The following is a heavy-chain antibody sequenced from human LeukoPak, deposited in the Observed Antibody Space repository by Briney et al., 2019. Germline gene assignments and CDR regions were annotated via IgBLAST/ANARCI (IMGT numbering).Heavy chain of an antibody. D-gene: IGHD2-2*01. V-gene: IGHV1-2*02. CDR2: INPNSGGT. J-gene: IGHJ6*02. CDR3: AREHCSSTSCYYYYYGMDV. CDR1: VYTFTGYY. Sequence: ASVKVSCKASVYTFTGYYMHWVRQAPGQGLEWMGWINPNSGGTNYAQKFQGRVTMTRDTSISTAYMELSRLRSDDTAVYYCAREHCSSTSCYYYYYGMDVWGQGTTVTVSS.